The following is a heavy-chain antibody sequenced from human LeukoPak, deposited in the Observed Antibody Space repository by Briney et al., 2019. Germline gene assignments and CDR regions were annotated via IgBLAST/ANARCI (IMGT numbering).Heavy chain of an antibody. Sequence: GGSLRLSCAASGFTFSDFYMSWIRQAPGKGLELVSYISHTGGSIYYADSVKSRFTISRDNAKNSLYLQMNSLRAEDTAMYYCARGYCSSGSCYWSYWGQGTLVIVSS. D-gene: IGHD2-15*01. CDR2: ISHTGGSI. CDR1: GFTFSDFY. V-gene: IGHV3-11*01. J-gene: IGHJ4*02. CDR3: ARGYCSSGSCYWSY.